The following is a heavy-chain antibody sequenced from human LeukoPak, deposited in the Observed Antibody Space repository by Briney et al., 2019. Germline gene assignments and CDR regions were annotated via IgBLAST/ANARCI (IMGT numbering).Heavy chain of an antibody. D-gene: IGHD1-26*01. J-gene: IGHJ4*02. CDR1: GFTFSSYS. CDR3: ARDRGGSYSAIDY. V-gene: IGHV3-48*04. Sequence: SGGSLRLSCAASGFTFSSYSMNWDRQAPGKGLEWVSFISSSSSTIYYADSVKGRFTISRDNAKNSLYLQMNSLRAEDTAVYYCARDRGGSYSAIDYWGQGTQVTVSS. CDR2: ISSSSSTI.